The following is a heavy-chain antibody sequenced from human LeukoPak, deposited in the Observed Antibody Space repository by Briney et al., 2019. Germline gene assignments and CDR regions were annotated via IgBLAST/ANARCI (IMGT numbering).Heavy chain of an antibody. J-gene: IGHJ6*03. CDR1: GYTFTGYY. Sequence: ASVKVSCKASGYTFTGYYMHWVRQAPGQGLEWMGWINPNSGGTNYAQKFQGRVTMTRDTSISTAYMELSRLRSDDTAVYYCARVLVITTRPYYYYYYMDVWGKGTTVTVSS. CDR2: INPNSGGT. D-gene: IGHD3-22*01. CDR3: ARVLVITTRPYYYYYYMDV. V-gene: IGHV1-2*02.